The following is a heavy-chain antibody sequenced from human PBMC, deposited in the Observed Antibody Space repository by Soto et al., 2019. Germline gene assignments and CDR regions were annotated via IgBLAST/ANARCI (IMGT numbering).Heavy chain of an antibody. CDR2: IDRSGAST. J-gene: IGHJ4*02. D-gene: IGHD1-26*01. V-gene: IGHV3-23*01. Sequence: GGSLRLSCAASGFTFSGYGMSWVRQSPGRGLEWVSTIDRSGASTFYGDSVKGRFTISRDDSKSTLYLQMNSLRAEDTAVYYCARDPSHSYYTLFYYFDYWGQGTLVTVSS. CDR1: GFTFSGYG. CDR3: ARDPSHSYYTLFYYFDY.